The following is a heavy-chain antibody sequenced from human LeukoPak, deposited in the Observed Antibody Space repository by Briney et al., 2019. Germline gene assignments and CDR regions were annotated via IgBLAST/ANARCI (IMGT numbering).Heavy chain of an antibody. V-gene: IGHV4-59*08. J-gene: IGHJ4*02. CDR1: GGSISSYY. CDR3: VRGGGYLPDY. Sequence: SETLSLTCTISGGSISSYYWSWIRQPPGKGLEWIGYIYYSGSTNYNPSLKSRVTISVDTSKNQFSLKLSSVTAADTAVYYCVRGGGYLPDYWGQGTLVTVSS. CDR2: IYYSGST. D-gene: IGHD5-12*01.